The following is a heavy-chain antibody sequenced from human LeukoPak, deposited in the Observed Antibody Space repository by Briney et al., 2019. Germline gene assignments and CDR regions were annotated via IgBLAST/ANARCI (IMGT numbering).Heavy chain of an antibody. CDR2: ISYDGNNK. J-gene: IGHJ4*02. CDR3: AKDLSSSWNYFDY. CDR1: GFTFSSYD. V-gene: IGHV3-30*18. D-gene: IGHD6-13*01. Sequence: GRSLRLSCAASGFTFSSYDMHWVRQAPGKGLEWVAVISYDGNNKYCADSVKGRFTITRDNSKNTLYLQMNSLRAEDTAVYYCAKDLSSSWNYFDYWGQGTLVTVSS.